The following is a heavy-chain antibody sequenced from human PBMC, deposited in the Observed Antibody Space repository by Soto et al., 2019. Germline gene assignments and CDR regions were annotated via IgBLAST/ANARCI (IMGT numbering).Heavy chain of an antibody. J-gene: IGHJ4*02. CDR3: ARENPPAAGSYYDN. CDR1: GGTFNSYP. CDR2: IIPILGTA. D-gene: IGHD6-13*01. V-gene: IGHV1-69*01. Sequence: QVQLVQSGAEVKKPGSSVKVSCKASGGTFNSYPISWVRQAPGQGLEWMGGIIPILGTANYAQKFQGRVTITADESTSTAYMELSSLRSEDTALYYCARENPPAAGSYYDNWGQGTLVTVSS.